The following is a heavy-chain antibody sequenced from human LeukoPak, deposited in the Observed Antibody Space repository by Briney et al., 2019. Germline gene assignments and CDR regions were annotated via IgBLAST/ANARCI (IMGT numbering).Heavy chain of an antibody. CDR2: IDWDEDK. CDR1: GFSLTTRGMC. Sequence: SGPTLVNPTQTLTLTCTFSGFSLTTRGMCVSWIRQPPGRALEWLSRIDWDEDKYYSPSLQTRLTISKDTSKNQVVLTMTNMDPVDTATYYCARIHTTTNKWFDPWGQGTLVTVSS. D-gene: IGHD1-1*01. CDR3: ARIHTTTNKWFDP. J-gene: IGHJ5*02. V-gene: IGHV2-70*11.